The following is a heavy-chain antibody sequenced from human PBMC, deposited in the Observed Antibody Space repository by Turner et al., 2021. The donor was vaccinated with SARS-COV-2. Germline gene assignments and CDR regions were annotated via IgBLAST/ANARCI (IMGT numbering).Heavy chain of an antibody. CDR2: ISWNSGSI. J-gene: IGHJ4*02. V-gene: IGHV3-9*01. Sequence: EVQLVESGGGLVQPGRSLRLPCAASGITFDAYAMHWVRQGPGKGLEGVSGISWNSGSIVYADSVKGRFTISRDNAKNSLYLQMNSLRAEDTALYYCAKGPPIGWDSTWLDYWGQGTLVTVSS. D-gene: IGHD6-13*01. CDR3: AKGPPIGWDSTWLDY. CDR1: GITFDAYA.